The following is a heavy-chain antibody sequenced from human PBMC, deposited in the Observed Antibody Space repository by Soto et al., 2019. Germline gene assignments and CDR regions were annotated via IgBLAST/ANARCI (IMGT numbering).Heavy chain of an antibody. Sequence: GASVKVSCKASGYTFTSYGISWVRQAPGQGLEWMGWISAYNGNTNYAQKLQGRVTMTTDTSTSTAYMELRSLRSDDTAVYYCARELRYCTNGVCFRHAFDIWGQGTMVTV. CDR1: GYTFTSYG. CDR2: ISAYNGNT. D-gene: IGHD2-8*01. V-gene: IGHV1-18*01. J-gene: IGHJ3*02. CDR3: ARELRYCTNGVCFRHAFDI.